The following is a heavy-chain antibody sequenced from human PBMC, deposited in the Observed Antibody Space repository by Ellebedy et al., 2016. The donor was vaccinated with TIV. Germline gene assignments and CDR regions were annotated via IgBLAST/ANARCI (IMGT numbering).Heavy chain of an antibody. J-gene: IGHJ4*02. D-gene: IGHD3-10*01. V-gene: IGHV3-53*04. Sequence: GESLKISCTASGFIVSTNHMSWVRQAPGKGLEWVGGYTSYAESVKGRFTISTHNSRNTLYLQMTNLRTKETAVYYCAKGSFPFGDKSERIYSFQYWGQGTLVTVSS. CDR3: AKGSFPFGDKSERIYSFQY. CDR2: GYT. CDR1: GFIVSTNH.